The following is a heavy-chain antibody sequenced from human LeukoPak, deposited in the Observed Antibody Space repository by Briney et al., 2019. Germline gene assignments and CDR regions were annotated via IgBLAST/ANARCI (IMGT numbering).Heavy chain of an antibody. CDR1: GDSINSFY. Sequence: SETLSLTCAVSGDSINSFYWSWIRQPPGKGLEWIGYVFHTGDTNSNPSLKSRVTVSLNTSTSQVSLRLTSVTAADTAVYYCARHPFATPFDHWGRGILVTVSS. CDR2: VFHTGDT. D-gene: IGHD2-15*01. V-gene: IGHV4-59*08. J-gene: IGHJ4*02. CDR3: ARHPFATPFDH.